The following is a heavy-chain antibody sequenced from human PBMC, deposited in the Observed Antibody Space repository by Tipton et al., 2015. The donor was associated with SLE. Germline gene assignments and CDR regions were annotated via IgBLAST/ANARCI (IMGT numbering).Heavy chain of an antibody. D-gene: IGHD7-27*01. J-gene: IGHJ3*02. V-gene: IGHV3-23*01. CDR3: ARDLTGIDAFDI. CDR2: ITGSSVSDSGGGT. CDR1: GFAFSGYA. Sequence: SLRLSCAASGFAFSGYAMSWVRQAPRKGLEWVSVITGSSVSDSGGGTYYADSVKGRFTISRDNSKNTLYLQMNSLRAEDTAVYYCARDLTGIDAFDIWGQGTMVTVSS.